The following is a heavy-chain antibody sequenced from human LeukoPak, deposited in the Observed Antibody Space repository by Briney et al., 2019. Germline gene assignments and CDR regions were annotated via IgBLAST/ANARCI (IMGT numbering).Heavy chain of an antibody. CDR2: IDNSGIT. Sequence: SETLSLTCTVSGASISSYYWTWIRQSPGKGLEWIGYIDNSGITNYDPSLMSRAAISVDTSKNEVSLKLTSVTAADTAVYYCARRRGGYSSGELDYWGQGTLVTVSS. J-gene: IGHJ4*02. D-gene: IGHD3-10*01. CDR3: ARRRGGYSSGELDY. V-gene: IGHV4-59*01. CDR1: GASISSYY.